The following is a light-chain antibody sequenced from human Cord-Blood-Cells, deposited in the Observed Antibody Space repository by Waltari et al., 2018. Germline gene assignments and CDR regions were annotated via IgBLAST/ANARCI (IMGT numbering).Light chain of an antibody. CDR3: QQSGA. V-gene: IGKV3-20*01. CDR1: QSVSSSY. Sequence: IVLTQSPGTLSLSPGERATLSCRASQSVSSSYLAWYQQKPGQAPRLLIYGASSRATGIPDRFSGRGSGTDFTLTISRLEPEDFAVYYCQQSGAFGQGTKVEIK. J-gene: IGKJ1*01. CDR2: GAS.